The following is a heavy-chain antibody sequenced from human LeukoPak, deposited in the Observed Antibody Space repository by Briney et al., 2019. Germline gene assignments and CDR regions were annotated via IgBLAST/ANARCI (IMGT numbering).Heavy chain of an antibody. CDR1: GGTFSSYA. V-gene: IGHV1-69*13. J-gene: IGHJ4*02. D-gene: IGHD6-13*01. CDR3: ARVAAGSSWYSADDY. CDR2: IIPIFGTA. Sequence: ASVKVSCKASGGTFSSYAISWVRQAPGQGLEWMGGIIPIFGTANYAQKFQGRVTITADESTSTAYMELSSLRSEDTAVYYCARVAAGSSWYSADDYWGQGTLVTVSS.